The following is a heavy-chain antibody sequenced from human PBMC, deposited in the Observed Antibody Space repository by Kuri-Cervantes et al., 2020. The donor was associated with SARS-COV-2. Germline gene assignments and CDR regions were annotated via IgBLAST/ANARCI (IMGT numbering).Heavy chain of an antibody. Sequence: GESLKISCAASGFTFSSYAMHWVRQAPGKGLEWVAVIPYDGSNKYYADSVKGRFTISRDNSKNTLYLQMNSLRAEDTAVYYCARDGRGDSASRAAFDIWGQGTMVTVSS. CDR2: IPYDGSNK. V-gene: IGHV3-30-3*01. CDR1: GFTFSSYA. CDR3: ARDGRGDSASRAAFDI. D-gene: IGHD2-21*01. J-gene: IGHJ3*02.